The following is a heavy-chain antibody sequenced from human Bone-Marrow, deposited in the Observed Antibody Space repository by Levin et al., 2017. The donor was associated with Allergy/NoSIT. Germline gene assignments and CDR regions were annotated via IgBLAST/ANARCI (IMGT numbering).Heavy chain of an antibody. Sequence: GESLKISCAASGFTFSSYGMHWVRQAPGKGLEWVAVISYDGSNKYYADSVKGRFTISRDNSKNTLYLQMNSLRAEDTAVYYCAKDLRFLGPLDDAFDIWGQGTMVTVSS. D-gene: IGHD3-3*01. CDR1: GFTFSSYG. V-gene: IGHV3-30*18. CDR3: AKDLRFLGPLDDAFDI. J-gene: IGHJ3*02. CDR2: ISYDGSNK.